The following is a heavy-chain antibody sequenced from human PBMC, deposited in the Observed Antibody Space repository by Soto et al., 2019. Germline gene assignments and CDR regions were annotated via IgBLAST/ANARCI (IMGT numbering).Heavy chain of an antibody. V-gene: IGHV5-51*01. J-gene: IGHJ4*02. Sequence: GESLKISCKGSGYSFTSYWIGWVRQMPGKGLEWMGIIYPGDSDTRYSPSFQGQVTISAAKSISTAYLQWSSLKASDTAMYYCARLLDFWSGYRYYFDYWGQGTLVTVSS. CDR1: GYSFTSYW. CDR3: ARLLDFWSGYRYYFDY. D-gene: IGHD3-3*01. CDR2: IYPGDSDT.